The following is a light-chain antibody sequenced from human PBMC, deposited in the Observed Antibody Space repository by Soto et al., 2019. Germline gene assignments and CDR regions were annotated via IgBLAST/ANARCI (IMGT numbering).Light chain of an antibody. J-gene: IGLJ2*01. CDR1: SSDVGGYNY. V-gene: IGLV2-8*01. Sequence: ALTQPPSASGSPGQSVTISCPGTSSDVGGYNYVSWYQQHPGKAPKLMIYEVSKRPSGVPDRFSGSKSGNTASLTVSGLQAEDEADYYCSSYAGSNNVVFGGGTKLTVL. CDR3: SSYAGSNNVV. CDR2: EVS.